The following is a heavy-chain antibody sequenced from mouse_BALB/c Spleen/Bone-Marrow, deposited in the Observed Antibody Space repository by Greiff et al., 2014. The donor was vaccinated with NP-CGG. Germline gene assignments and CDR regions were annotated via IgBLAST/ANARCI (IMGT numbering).Heavy chain of an antibody. CDR3: TRWGTTVVAYYAMDY. D-gene: IGHD1-1*01. Sequence: VQLQQSGAELVKPGASVKMSCKASGYTFTSYWMHWVKQRPGQGLEWIGVIDPSDSYTSYNQKFEGKATLTADTSSSTAYMQLSSLASEDSAVYYCTRWGTTVVAYYAMDYWGQGTSVTVSS. J-gene: IGHJ4*01. CDR2: IDPSDSYT. V-gene: IGHV1S127*01. CDR1: GYTFTSYW.